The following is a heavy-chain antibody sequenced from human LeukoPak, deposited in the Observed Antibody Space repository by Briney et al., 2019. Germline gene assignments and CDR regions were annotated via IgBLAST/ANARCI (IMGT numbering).Heavy chain of an antibody. V-gene: IGHV1-2*02. D-gene: IGHD3-22*01. Sequence: ASVKVSCKASGYTFTGYYMHWVRQAPGQGLEWMGWINPKSGATKYAQKSQGRATMTRDTSISTAFMELTSLTSDDTAVYYCARPVVMEALNVWAQGTMVIVSS. J-gene: IGHJ3*01. CDR2: INPKSGAT. CDR3: ARPVVMEALNV. CDR1: GYTFTGYY.